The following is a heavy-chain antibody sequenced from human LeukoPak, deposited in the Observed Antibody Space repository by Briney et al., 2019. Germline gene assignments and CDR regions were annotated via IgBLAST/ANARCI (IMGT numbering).Heavy chain of an antibody. CDR1: GYSFTSYW. J-gene: IGHJ4*02. Sequence: GESLKISCKGSGYSFTSYWIGWVRQMPGNGLEWMGVIYPGDSDTTYSPSFQGQVTISADKSISTAYLQWSSLKASDTAMYYCARRTDCHFDYWGQGTLVTVSS. CDR3: ARRTDCHFDY. CDR2: IYPGDSDT. D-gene: IGHD2-21*02. V-gene: IGHV5-51*01.